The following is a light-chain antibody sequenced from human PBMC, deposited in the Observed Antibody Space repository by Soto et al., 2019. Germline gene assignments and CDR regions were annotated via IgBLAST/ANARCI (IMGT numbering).Light chain of an antibody. CDR1: QNINTY. CDR3: QQSFSSPRT. CDR2: AAS. V-gene: IGKV1-39*01. Sequence: DIQMTQSPSSLSASVGDRVTITCRASQNINTYLNWYQQKPGKAPKLLIYAASSLQSGVPSRFSGSGSGTDFPLTISSLQPEDFATYYCQQSFSSPRTFGQGTKVEIK. J-gene: IGKJ1*01.